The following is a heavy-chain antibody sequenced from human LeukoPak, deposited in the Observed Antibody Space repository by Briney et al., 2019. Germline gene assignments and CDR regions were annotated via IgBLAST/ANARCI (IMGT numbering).Heavy chain of an antibody. D-gene: IGHD3-16*01. CDR1: GNSISNYA. CDR3: TTRACHAGGCSSSFYYYYGLHF. V-gene: IGHV1-69*01. CDR2: IIPIFGTA. Sequence: GASVNVSFKASGNSISNYAVSWVRQAPGQGFEWMGGIIPIFGTADYAQKFQGRVTITADQSTSTTYMALSSLKSEDTATYYCTTRACHAGGCSSSFYYYYGLHFWGRGTTVSVSS. J-gene: IGHJ6*02.